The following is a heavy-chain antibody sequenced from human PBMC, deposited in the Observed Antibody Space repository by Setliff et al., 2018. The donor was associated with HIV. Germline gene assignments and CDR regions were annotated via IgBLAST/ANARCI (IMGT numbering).Heavy chain of an antibody. J-gene: IGHJ4*02. D-gene: IGHD6-19*01. CDR2: ISYSGTT. CDR3: ARLSSAGLFDY. Sequence: PSETLSLTCSVSGDSVSSRKYYWGWIRQSPGKRLEWIGTISYSGTTYYNPSLRSRVTIFVDTSNNRFFLEMTSVTAADTAVYYCARLSSAGLFDYWGRGTLVTVSS. CDR1: GDSVSSRKYY. V-gene: IGHV4-39*01.